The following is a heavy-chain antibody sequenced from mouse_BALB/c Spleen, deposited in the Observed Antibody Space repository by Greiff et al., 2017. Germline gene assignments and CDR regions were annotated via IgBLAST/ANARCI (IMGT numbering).Heavy chain of an antibody. V-gene: IGHV2-9*02. CDR2: IWAGGST. J-gene: IGHJ4*01. CDR1: GFSLTSYG. CDR3: ASRGDGYPFAMDY. Sequence: QVQLQQSGPGLVAPSQSLSITCTVSGFSLTSYGVHWVRQPPGKGLEWLGVIWAGGSTNYNSALMSRLSISKDNSKSQVFLKMNSLQTDDTAMYYCASRGDGYPFAMDYWGQGTSVTVSS. D-gene: IGHD2-3*01.